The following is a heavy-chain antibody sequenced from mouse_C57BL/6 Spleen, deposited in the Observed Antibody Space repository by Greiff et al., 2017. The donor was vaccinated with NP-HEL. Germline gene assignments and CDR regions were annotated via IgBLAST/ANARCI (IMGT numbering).Heavy chain of an antibody. J-gene: IGHJ4*01. D-gene: IGHD2-9*01. Sequence: VQLQQSGPVLVKPGASVKMSCKASGYTFTDYYMNWVKQSHGKSLEWIGVINPYNGGTSYNQKFKGKATLTVDKSSSTAYMELNSLTSEDSAVYYCARSYYGYDGRPMDDWGQGTSVTVSS. CDR1: GYTFTDYY. CDR2: INPYNGGT. V-gene: IGHV1-19*01. CDR3: ARSYYGYDGRPMDD.